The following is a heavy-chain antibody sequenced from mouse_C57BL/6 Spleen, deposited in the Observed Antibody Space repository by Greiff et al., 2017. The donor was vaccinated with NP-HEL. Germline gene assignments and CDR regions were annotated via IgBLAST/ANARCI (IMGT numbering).Heavy chain of an antibody. CDR2: IDPSDSYT. V-gene: IGHV1-69*01. CDR1: GYTFTSYW. CDR3: ARFRDSSGPAWFAY. D-gene: IGHD3-2*02. J-gene: IGHJ3*01. Sequence: QVQLQQPGAELVMPGASVKLSCKASGYTFTSYWMHWVKQRPGQGLEWIGEIDPSDSYTNYNQKFKGKSTLTVDKSSSTAYMQLSSLTSEDSAVYYCARFRDSSGPAWFAYWGQGTLVTVSA.